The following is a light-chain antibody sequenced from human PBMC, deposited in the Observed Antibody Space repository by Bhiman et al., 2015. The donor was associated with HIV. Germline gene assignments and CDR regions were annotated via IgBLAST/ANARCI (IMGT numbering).Light chain of an antibody. Sequence: QSVLTQSPSVSAAPGQRVTISCSGGSSNIGSNAVSWYQQLPGTAPKLLIYGDTMRPSGIPDRFSASKSGSSGTLDITGLQTEDEADYYCGTWDSSLGVGVFGGGTKVTVL. CDR3: GTWDSSLGVGV. CDR2: GDT. J-gene: IGLJ3*02. V-gene: IGLV1-51*01. CDR1: SSNIGSNA.